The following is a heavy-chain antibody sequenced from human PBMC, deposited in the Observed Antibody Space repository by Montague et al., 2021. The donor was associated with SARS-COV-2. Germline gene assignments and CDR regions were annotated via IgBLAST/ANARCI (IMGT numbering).Heavy chain of an antibody. CDR2: IYTSGTT. CDR1: GGSISSYY. J-gene: IGHJ6*02. CDR3: AGGSGIINFYNSGMDV. D-gene: IGHD3-10*01. Sequence: SETLSLTCTVSGGSISSYYWSWIRQPPGEGLEWIGRIYTSGTTNYNPSLKSRVTMSVDTSKNQFSLKLSSVTAADTAVYYCAGGSGIINFYNSGMDVWGQGTTVTVSS. V-gene: IGHV4-4*07.